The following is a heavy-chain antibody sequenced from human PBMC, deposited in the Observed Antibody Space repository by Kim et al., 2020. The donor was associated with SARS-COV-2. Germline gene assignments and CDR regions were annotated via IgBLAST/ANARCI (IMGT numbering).Heavy chain of an antibody. Sequence: GGSLRLSCAASGFTFSSHAMSWVRQAPGKGLEWVSAISGRTTRKYFADSVRGRFTISRDNFKNTLYLQMNSLRAEDTAVYYCAKDPDEGEPTTSDWGPGAPVTVSS. V-gene: IGHV3-23*01. CDR3: AKDPDEGEPTTSD. CDR2: ISGRTTRK. J-gene: IGHJ4*02. CDR1: GFTFSSHA. D-gene: IGHD1-1*01.